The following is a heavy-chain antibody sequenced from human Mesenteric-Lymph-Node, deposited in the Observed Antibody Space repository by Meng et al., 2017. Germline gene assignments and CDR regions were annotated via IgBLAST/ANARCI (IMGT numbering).Heavy chain of an antibody. CDR3: ARGELLWDY. V-gene: IGHV4-30-4*01. CDR2: MDYRGST. CDR1: GDYISSGEYF. Sequence: VQLPESRPGLDDPSQTLSLTCTFSGDYISSGEYFWIWIRQPPGKGLEWIGYMDYRGSTFYNPSLKSRVTISVDTSKNQFSLKLSSVTAADTAVYFCARGELLWDYWGQGTLVTVSS. J-gene: IGHJ4*02. D-gene: IGHD2-2*01.